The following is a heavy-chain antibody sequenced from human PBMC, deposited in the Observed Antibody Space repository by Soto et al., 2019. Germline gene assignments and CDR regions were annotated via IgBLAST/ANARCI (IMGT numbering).Heavy chain of an antibody. J-gene: IGHJ4*02. Sequence: QVQLQESGPGLVKPSQTLSLTCTVSGGSISSGGYYWSWIRQHPGKGLGWIGYIYYSGSTYYNPSLKRRVTISGDTSKHQFSLKLSSVTAADTAGYYCAALTPPIVVGTFDYWGQGTLVTVSS. D-gene: IGHD3-22*01. CDR1: GGSISSGGYY. CDR2: IYYSGST. CDR3: AALTPPIVVGTFDY. V-gene: IGHV4-31*03.